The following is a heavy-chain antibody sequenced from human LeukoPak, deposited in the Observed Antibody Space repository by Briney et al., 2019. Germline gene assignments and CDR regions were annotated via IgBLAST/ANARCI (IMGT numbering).Heavy chain of an antibody. Sequence: PGGSLGLSCAASGFTFSNYAMSWVRQAPGKGLEWVSGISAFVGRTYYADSVKGRFTISRDSSKSTLYVQMNSLRAEDTAVYYCAKDRGSSDYGISVRGRNCFDPWGQGTLVTVSS. CDR2: ISAFVGRT. V-gene: IGHV3-23*01. D-gene: IGHD5-12*01. J-gene: IGHJ5*02. CDR3: AKDRGSSDYGISVRGRNCFDP. CDR1: GFTFSNYA.